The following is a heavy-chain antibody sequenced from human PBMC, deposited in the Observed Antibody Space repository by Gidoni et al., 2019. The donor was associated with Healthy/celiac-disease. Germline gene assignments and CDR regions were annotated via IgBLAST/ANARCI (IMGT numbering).Heavy chain of an antibody. CDR1: GCTLRSYA. V-gene: IGHV1-69*09. D-gene: IGHD4-4*01. CDR2: VIPILCIA. Sequence: QVQLVQSGAEVKKPGSPVKVSCKASGCTLRSYAISGVRQAPGHGLEWMGRVIPILCIANVAQKVQGRVTITADKSTSTAYMELSSRRSEDTAVYYCARSAVTTRFDDWGQGTLVTGSS. CDR3: ARSAVTTRFDD. J-gene: IGHJ4*02.